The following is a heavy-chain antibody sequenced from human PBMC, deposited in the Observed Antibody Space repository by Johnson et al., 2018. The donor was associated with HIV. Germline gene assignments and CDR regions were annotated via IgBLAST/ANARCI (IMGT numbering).Heavy chain of an antibody. V-gene: IGHV3-30-3*01. CDR2: ISYDGSNK. CDR3: ARDGGFVGAFDI. Sequence: QVQLVESGGGVVQPGRSLRLSCAASGFTFSSYAMHWVRQAPGKGLEWVAVISYDGSNKYYADSVKGRFTISRDNSKNTLYLQMNSLRAGDTAVYYCARDGGFVGAFDIWGQG. D-gene: IGHD3-16*01. J-gene: IGHJ3*02. CDR1: GFTFSSYA.